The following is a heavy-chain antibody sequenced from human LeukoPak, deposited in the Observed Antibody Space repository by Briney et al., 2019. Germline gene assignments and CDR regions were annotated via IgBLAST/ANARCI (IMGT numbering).Heavy chain of an antibody. J-gene: IGHJ4*02. CDR3: LRGDRRDY. Sequence: GGSLRLSCAASGFTFSSDSMNWVRQAPGKGLEWVSSMSSSSSYIYYADSVEGRLTISRDNGKNSMYMQMNSLRVEDTAVYYCLRGDRRDYWGQGTLVTVSS. V-gene: IGHV3-21*01. CDR2: MSSSSSYI. CDR1: GFTFSSDS.